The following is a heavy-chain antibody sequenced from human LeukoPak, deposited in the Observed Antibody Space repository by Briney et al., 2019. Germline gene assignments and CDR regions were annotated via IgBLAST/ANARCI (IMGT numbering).Heavy chain of an antibody. CDR2: TNSDGSLP. D-gene: IGHD6-13*01. V-gene: IGHV3-74*01. CDR1: GFTFSRYW. CDR3: ARGLPGYSNTWNDH. Sequence: PGGSLRLSCPASGFTFSRYWMHWVRQAPGKGLVWVSRTNSDGSLPSYADSVKGRFTISRDNAKNTLYLQMNSLGVEDTAIYYCARGLPGYSNTWNDHWGQGTLVTVSS. J-gene: IGHJ5*02.